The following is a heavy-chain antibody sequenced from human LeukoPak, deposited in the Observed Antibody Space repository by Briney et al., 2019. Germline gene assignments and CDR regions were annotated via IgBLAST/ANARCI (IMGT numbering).Heavy chain of an antibody. J-gene: IGHJ4*02. CDR3: LRDLNWSLDQ. CDR1: GFTFSSNS. V-gene: IGHV3-48*04. Sequence: GGSLRLSCAASGFTFSSNSMNWVRQAPGKGLEWVSYISSSSSTIYYADSVKGRFTISRDNAKNTLYLQMNSLRAEDTAVYYCLRDLNWSLDQWGQGTLVTVSS. CDR2: ISSSSSTI. D-gene: IGHD1-20*01.